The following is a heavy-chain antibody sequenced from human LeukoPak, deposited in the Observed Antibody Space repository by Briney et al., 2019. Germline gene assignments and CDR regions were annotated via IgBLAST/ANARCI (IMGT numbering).Heavy chain of an antibody. D-gene: IGHD2-21*01. CDR2: ISDSGNT. Sequence: PGGSLRLSCAASGFTLSSYAMGWVRQAPVKGLGWVSAISDSGNTYHADSVKGRFTISRDSSKNTLFLQMNRLRPEDAAVYYCAKAPVTTCRGAYCYPFDYWGQGTLVTVSS. CDR3: AKAPVTTCRGAYCYPFDY. J-gene: IGHJ4*02. V-gene: IGHV3-23*01. CDR1: GFTLSSYA.